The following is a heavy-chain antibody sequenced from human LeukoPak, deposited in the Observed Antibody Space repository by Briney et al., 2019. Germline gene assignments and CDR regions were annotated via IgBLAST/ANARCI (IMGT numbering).Heavy chain of an antibody. CDR3: ARPGLYCSGGTCYPFES. CDR2: ISSSGSTI. Sequence: GGSLRLSCAASGFTFSSYEMNWVRQAPGKGLEWVSYISSSGSTIYYADSVKGRFTISRDNAKNSLYLQMNSLRAEDTAVYYCARPGLYCSGGTCYPFESWGQGTLVTVSS. CDR1: GFTFSSYE. D-gene: IGHD2-15*01. V-gene: IGHV3-48*03. J-gene: IGHJ4*02.